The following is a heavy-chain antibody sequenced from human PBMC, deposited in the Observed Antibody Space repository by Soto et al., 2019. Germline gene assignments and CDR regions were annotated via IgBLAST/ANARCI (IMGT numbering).Heavy chain of an antibody. V-gene: IGHV4-34*01. CDR3: ATVVSSNLYSSSSPSSDY. D-gene: IGHD6-6*01. CDR1: GGSFSGYY. Sequence: NPSETLSLTCAVYGGSFSGYYWSWIRQPPGKGLEWIGEINHSGSTNYNPSLKGRVTISVDTSKNQFSLKLSSVTAADTAVYYCATVVSSNLYSSSSPSSDYWGQGTLVTVSS. J-gene: IGHJ4*02. CDR2: INHSGST.